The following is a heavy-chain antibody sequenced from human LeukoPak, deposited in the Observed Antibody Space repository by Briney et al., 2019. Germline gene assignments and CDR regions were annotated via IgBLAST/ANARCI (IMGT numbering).Heavy chain of an antibody. J-gene: IGHJ5*02. CDR1: GGSISSYY. CDR3: ARDLRYFDWTSEYNWFDP. Sequence: SEALSLTCTVSGGSISSYYWSWIRQPAGKGLEWIGRIYTSGSTNYNPSLKSRVTMSVDTSKNQFSLKLSSVTAADTAVYYCARDLRYFDWTSEYNWFDPWGQGTLVTVSS. V-gene: IGHV4-4*07. CDR2: IYTSGST. D-gene: IGHD3-9*01.